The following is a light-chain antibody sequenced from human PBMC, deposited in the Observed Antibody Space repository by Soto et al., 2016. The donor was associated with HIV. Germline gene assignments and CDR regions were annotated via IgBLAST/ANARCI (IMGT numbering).Light chain of an antibody. Sequence: SYVLTQSPSVSVAPGKTARITCGGNNIGSKSVHWYQQKPGQAPVLVVYDDSDRPPGIPERFSGSNSGNTATLTISRVEAGDEADYYCQVWDSSSDHPVVFGGGTKLTVL. V-gene: IGLV3-21*03. CDR1: NIGSKS. CDR3: QVWDSSSDHPVV. CDR2: DDS. J-gene: IGLJ2*01.